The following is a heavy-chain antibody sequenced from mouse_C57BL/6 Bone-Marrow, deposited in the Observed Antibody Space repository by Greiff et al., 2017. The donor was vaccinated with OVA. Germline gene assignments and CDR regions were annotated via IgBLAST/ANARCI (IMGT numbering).Heavy chain of an antibody. J-gene: IGHJ3*01. D-gene: IGHD2-3*01. CDR3: ARTDGKGTWFAD. Sequence: QVQLKQPGTELVKPGASVKLSCKASGYTFTSYWMHWVKQRPGQGLEWIGNINPSNGGTNYNEKFKSKATLTVDKSSSTAYMQLSSVTAEDSAVYYCARTDGKGTWFADWGKGTLVTVSA. CDR1: GYTFTSYW. CDR2: INPSNGGT. V-gene: IGHV1-53*01.